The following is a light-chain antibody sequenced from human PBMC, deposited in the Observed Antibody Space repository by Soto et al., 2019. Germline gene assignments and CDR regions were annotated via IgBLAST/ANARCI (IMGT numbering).Light chain of an antibody. CDR3: QQANSFPIT. CDR2: AEY. V-gene: IGKV1-12*01. CDR1: QGISSW. J-gene: IGKJ5*01. Sequence: QMTQSASSVSASVGDRVSITCRAIQGISSWLACYQQKPGKAPKLLIYAEYSLQSGVPSRLSGSGSGTDFTLTISSLQPEDFATYYCQQANSFPITFGQGTRLEI.